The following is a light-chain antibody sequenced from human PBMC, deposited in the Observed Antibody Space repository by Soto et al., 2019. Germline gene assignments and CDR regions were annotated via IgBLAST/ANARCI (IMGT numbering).Light chain of an antibody. V-gene: IGKV3-11*01. Sequence: EIVLTQSPATLSLSPGERATLSCRASQSVSSYLAWYQQKPGQAPSLLIYDASNRATGIPARFSGSGSGTDFTLTISRLEPEDFAVYYCQQRSNCPPTCGPGTKVDIK. CDR2: DAS. CDR1: QSVSSY. CDR3: QQRSNCPPT. J-gene: IGKJ3*01.